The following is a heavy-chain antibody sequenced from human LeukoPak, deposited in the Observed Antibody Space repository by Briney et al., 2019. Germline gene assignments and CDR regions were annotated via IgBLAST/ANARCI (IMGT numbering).Heavy chain of an antibody. CDR1: GYSFTTYW. J-gene: IGHJ3*02. Sequence: GESLKISCEGSGYSFTTYWIGWVRQMPGKGLEWMGIIFPGDSDTRYSPSFQGQVTISVDKSISTAYLQWSSLKASDSALYYCARGGPDDAFDIWGPGTMVTVSS. D-gene: IGHD3-16*01. V-gene: IGHV5-51*01. CDR2: IFPGDSDT. CDR3: ARGGPDDAFDI.